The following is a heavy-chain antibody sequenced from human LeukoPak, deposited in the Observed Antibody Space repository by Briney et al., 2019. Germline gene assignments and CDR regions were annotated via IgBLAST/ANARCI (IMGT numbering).Heavy chain of an antibody. V-gene: IGHV4-39*07. J-gene: IGHJ4*02. Sequence: SETLSLTCTVSGGSISSSSYYWGWIRQPPGTGLEWIGSIYYSGSTYYNPSLKSRVTISVDTSKNQFSLKLSSVTAADTAVYYRARGYCTNAVCSLGPTQAWGQGTLVTVSS. CDR3: ARGYCTNAVCSLGPTQA. CDR2: IYYSGST. D-gene: IGHD2-8*01. CDR1: GGSISSSSYY.